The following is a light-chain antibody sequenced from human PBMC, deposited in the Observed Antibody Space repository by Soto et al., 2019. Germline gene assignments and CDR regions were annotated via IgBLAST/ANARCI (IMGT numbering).Light chain of an antibody. CDR3: CSYAGSHFL. V-gene: IGLV2-11*01. CDR2: DVS. J-gene: IGLJ2*01. CDR1: RSDVGGYNF. Sequence: QSALTQPRSVSGSPGQSVTISCTGTRSDVGGYNFVSWYQQHPGKAPKLMIYDVSQRPSGVPDRFSGSKSGNTASLTISGLQDEDEADYYCCSYAGSHFLFGGGTKLTVL.